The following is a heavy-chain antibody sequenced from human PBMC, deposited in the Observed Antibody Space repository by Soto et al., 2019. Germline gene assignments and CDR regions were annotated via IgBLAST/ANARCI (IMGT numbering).Heavy chain of an antibody. CDR3: ARASIGGSNDDLYGMDV. J-gene: IGHJ6*02. V-gene: IGHV1-69*13. CDR1: GGTFSSYA. D-gene: IGHD1-1*01. Sequence: GASVKVSCKASGGTFSSYAISWVRQAPGQGLEWMGGIIPIFGTANYAQKFQGRVTITADESTSTAYMELSSLRSEDTAVYYCARASIGGSNDDLYGMDVWGQGTTVTVSS. CDR2: IIPIFGTA.